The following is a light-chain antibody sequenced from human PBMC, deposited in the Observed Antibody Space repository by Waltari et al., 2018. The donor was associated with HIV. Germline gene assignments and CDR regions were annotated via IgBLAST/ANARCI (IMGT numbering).Light chain of an antibody. J-gene: IGLJ2*01. Sequence: DVLARPPSPTLAAGQPAWDPPRGNNTGSHHALWYQQKPGQAPVLVVYDDSDRPSGIPERFSGSNSGNTATLTISRVEAGDEADYHCQVWDSSSDHVLFGGGTKVTVL. CDR1: NTGSHH. CDR2: DDS. V-gene: IGLV3-21*02. CDR3: QVWDSSSDHVL.